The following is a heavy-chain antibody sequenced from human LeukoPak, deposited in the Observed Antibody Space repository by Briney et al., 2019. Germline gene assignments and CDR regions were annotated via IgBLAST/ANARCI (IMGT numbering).Heavy chain of an antibody. V-gene: IGHV4-59*12. J-gene: IGHJ4*02. Sequence: SETLSLTCSVSGDSITGFYWSWIRQPPGKGLEWIGSIYSRGSTNYNPSLKSRVTISVDTSKNQFSLKLTSVTAADTAVYYCARAPEDYNGSGSHSYRFDYWGQGTLVAVSS. CDR1: GDSITGFY. CDR2: IYSRGST. CDR3: ARAPEDYNGSGSHSYRFDY. D-gene: IGHD3-10*01.